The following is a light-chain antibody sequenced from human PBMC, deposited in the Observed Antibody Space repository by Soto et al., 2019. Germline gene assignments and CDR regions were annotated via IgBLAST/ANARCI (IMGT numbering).Light chain of an antibody. V-gene: IGLV4-60*03. CDR2: IESSGAS. Sequence: QPVLTQPSSASASLGSSVKFACTLTSGHSHFTIAWHQQQPGKAPRYSMQIESSGASDQGSGVPDRFSGSSSGADRYLPISNLQSEHDADYYCENWNNYTHVFGNGTRVTVL. J-gene: IGLJ1*01. CDR3: ENWNNYTHV. CDR1: SGHSHFT.